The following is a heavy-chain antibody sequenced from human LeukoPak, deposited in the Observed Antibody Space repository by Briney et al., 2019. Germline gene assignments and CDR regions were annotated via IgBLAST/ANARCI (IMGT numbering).Heavy chain of an antibody. J-gene: IGHJ4*02. CDR1: GFIVRTYW. Sequence: PGGSLRLSCAASGFIVRTYWMSWVRQAPGKGLEWVANIKEDGSEKYYVDSVRGRFTISRDNAKNSLYLQMNSLRAEDTAVYYCTRDGYSTRDYWGQGTLVTVSS. D-gene: IGHD6-13*01. CDR3: TRDGYSTRDY. CDR2: IKEDGSEK. V-gene: IGHV3-7*05.